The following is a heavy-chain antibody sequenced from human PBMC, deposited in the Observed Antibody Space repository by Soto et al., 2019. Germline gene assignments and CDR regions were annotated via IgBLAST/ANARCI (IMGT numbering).Heavy chain of an antibody. Sequence: VGSLRLSCAASGFTFSSYAMHWVRQAPGKGLEWVAVISYDGSNKYCADSVKGRFTISRDNSKNTLYLQMNSLRAEDTAVYYCARCGPVNYYDSSGYLHYFDYWGQGTLVTVSS. CDR1: GFTFSSYA. V-gene: IGHV3-30-3*01. CDR3: ARCGPVNYYDSSGYLHYFDY. D-gene: IGHD3-22*01. CDR2: ISYDGSNK. J-gene: IGHJ4*02.